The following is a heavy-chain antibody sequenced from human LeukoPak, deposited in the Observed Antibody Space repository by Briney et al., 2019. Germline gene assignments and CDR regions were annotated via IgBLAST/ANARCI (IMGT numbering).Heavy chain of an antibody. V-gene: IGHV1-69*04. CDR1: GGTSSTYA. J-gene: IGHJ3*02. D-gene: IGHD3-3*01. Sequence: SVKVSCKASGGTSSTYAISWVRQAPGQGLECLGRIIPIFGIANYAQKFQGRVTITADKSTSTAYMELSSLRSEDTAVYYCASGSYYDFWSGNGAFDIWGQGTMVTVSS. CDR2: IIPIFGIA. CDR3: ASGSYYDFWSGNGAFDI.